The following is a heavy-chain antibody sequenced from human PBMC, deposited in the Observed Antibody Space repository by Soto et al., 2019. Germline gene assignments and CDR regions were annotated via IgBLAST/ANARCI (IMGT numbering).Heavy chain of an antibody. Sequence: XETLSLTCTVSGCSISSSSYYWGWIRQPPGKGLEWIGSIYYSGSTYYNPSLKSRVTISVDTSKNQFSLKLSSVTAADTAVYYCASCSSGWPRGGWFDPWGPGNPGHRLL. CDR2: IYYSGST. J-gene: IGHJ5*02. CDR3: ASCSSGWPRGGWFDP. CDR1: GCSISSSSYY. D-gene: IGHD6-19*01. V-gene: IGHV4-39*01.